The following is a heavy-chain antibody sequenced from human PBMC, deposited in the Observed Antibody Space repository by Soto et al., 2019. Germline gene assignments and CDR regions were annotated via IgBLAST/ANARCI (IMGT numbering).Heavy chain of an antibody. CDR1: GYTFTSYG. Sequence: ASVQVSCKASGYTFTSYGISWVRQAPGQGLEWMGWISAYNGNTNYARKLQGRVTMTTDTSTSTAYMELRSLRSDDTAVYYCARVXFRALVLPGKKTNWFDPWGQGTLVTVSS. CDR2: ISAYNGNT. V-gene: IGHV1-18*01. CDR3: ARVXFRALVLPGKKTNWFDP. D-gene: IGHD6-13*01. J-gene: IGHJ5*02.